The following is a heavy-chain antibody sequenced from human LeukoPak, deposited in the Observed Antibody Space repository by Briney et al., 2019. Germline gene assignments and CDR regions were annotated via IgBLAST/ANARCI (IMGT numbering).Heavy chain of an antibody. V-gene: IGHV3-21*01. Sequence: GSLRLSCAASGFTFSNYNMNWVRQAPGMGLEWVSSISSTSTYIYYADSVKGRFTISRDNAKNSLYLQMNSLRADDTAVYYCARVFSDNVPYFDWGQGSLVTVSS. CDR3: ARVFSDNVPYFD. J-gene: IGHJ4*02. CDR1: GFTFSNYN. D-gene: IGHD3-9*01. CDR2: ISSTSTYI.